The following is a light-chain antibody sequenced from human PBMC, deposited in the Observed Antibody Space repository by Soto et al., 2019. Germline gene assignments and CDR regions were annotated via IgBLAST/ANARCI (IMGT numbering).Light chain of an antibody. CDR3: QQLKSYPIT. J-gene: IGKJ5*01. Sequence: DIQMTQSPSSLSASVGDRVTITCRASQSISSYLNWYQQKPGKAPKLLIYAASTLQGGVPSRFSGSGSGTDFTLTITSLQPEDFATYYCQQLKSYPITFGQGTRLEIK. V-gene: IGKV1-39*01. CDR2: AAS. CDR1: QSISSY.